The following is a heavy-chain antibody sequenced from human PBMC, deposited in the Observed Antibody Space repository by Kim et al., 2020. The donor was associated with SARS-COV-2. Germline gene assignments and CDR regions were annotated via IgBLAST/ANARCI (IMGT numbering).Heavy chain of an antibody. Sequence: DSVKGRFTISRDNSKNTLYLQMNSLRAEDTAVYHCAKGGYGSGNYNWFDPWGQGTLVTVSS. CDR3: AKGGYGSGNYNWFDP. J-gene: IGHJ5*02. V-gene: IGHV3-23*01. D-gene: IGHD3-10*01.